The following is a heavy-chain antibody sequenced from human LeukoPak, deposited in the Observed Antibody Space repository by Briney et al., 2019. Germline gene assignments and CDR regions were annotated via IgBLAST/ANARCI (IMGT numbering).Heavy chain of an antibody. Sequence: PGGSPRLSCAASGFTFSSYEMNWVRQAPGKGLEWVSYISSSGSTIYYADSVKGRFTISRDNAKNSLYLQMNSLKAEDTAVYYCTVPQSGGNWFDPWGPGTQVTVSS. D-gene: IGHD3-16*01. CDR3: TVPQSGGNWFDP. J-gene: IGHJ5*02. CDR1: GFTFSSYE. V-gene: IGHV3-48*03. CDR2: ISSSGSTI.